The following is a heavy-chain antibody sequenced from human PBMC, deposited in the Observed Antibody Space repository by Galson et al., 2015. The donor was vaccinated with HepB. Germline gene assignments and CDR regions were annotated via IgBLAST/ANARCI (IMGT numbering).Heavy chain of an antibody. CDR1: GYTFTGYY. D-gene: IGHD3-16*02. Sequence: ASGYTFTGYYMHWVRQAPGQGLEWMGRINPNSGGTNYAQKFQGRVTMTRDTSISTAYMELSRLRSDDTAVYYCAGVITFGGVIVETYYYYMDVWGKGTTVTVSS. V-gene: IGHV1-2*06. J-gene: IGHJ6*03. CDR3: AGVITFGGVIVETYYYYMDV. CDR2: INPNSGGT.